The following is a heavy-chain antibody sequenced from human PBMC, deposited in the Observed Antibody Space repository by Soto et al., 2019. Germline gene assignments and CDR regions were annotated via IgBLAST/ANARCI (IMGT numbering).Heavy chain of an antibody. J-gene: IGHJ4*02. CDR3: ARGRSDIAVVPVDF. CDR1: GGSISTGGYY. Sequence: QVQLQESGPGLVKPSQTLSLTCTVSGGSISTGGYYWSWIRQYPGKGLEWIGYIYYTGSAHYNPHLASRLTMAVDTSNNHSSLTLTSVTAADTAVYYCARGRSDIAVVPVDFWGPGTLVSVSS. D-gene: IGHD2-2*01. V-gene: IGHV4-31*03. CDR2: IYYTGSA.